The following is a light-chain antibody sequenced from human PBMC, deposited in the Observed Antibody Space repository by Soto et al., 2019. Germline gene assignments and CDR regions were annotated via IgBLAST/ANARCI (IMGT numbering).Light chain of an antibody. CDR2: RNN. CDR3: AAWDDTLDAQV. CDR1: RSNIGRNF. V-gene: IGLV1-47*01. Sequence: QSVLTQSRSASGTPGQRVTISCSGSRSNIGRNFAYWYQHVPGTAPRLLIQRNNERPSGVPDRFSGSKSGTSVSLAISGLRTDDEATYYCAAWDDTLDAQVFGGGTKLTVL. J-gene: IGLJ3*02.